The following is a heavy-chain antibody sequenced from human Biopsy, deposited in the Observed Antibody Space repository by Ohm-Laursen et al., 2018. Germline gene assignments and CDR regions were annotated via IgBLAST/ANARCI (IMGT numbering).Heavy chain of an antibody. CDR2: IHSDGTTP. J-gene: IGHJ4*02. CDR3: ASSNPSRVAGGVALLDH. Sequence: SLRLSCAASGLTFSKTWMHWVRQAPGKGLMWVARIHSDGTTPTYADSVKGRFSISRGNAKNTVYLQMNSLGIDDTAVYYCASSNPSRVAGGVALLDHWGQGALVTVSP. D-gene: IGHD3-16*01. CDR1: GLTFSKTW. V-gene: IGHV3-74*01.